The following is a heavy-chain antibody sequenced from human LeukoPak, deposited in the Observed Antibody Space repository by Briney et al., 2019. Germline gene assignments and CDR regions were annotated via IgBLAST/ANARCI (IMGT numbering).Heavy chain of an antibody. CDR1: GFTVSSNY. V-gene: IGHV3-53*01. CDR3: ARADDSYYYGMDV. D-gene: IGHD3-3*01. CDR2: IYSGGST. J-gene: IGHJ6*04. Sequence: PGGSLRLSCAASGFTVSSNYMSRVRQAPGKGLEWVSVIYSGGSTYYADSVKGRFTISRDNSKNTLYLQMNSLRAEDTAVYYCARADDSYYYGMDVWGKGTTVTVSS.